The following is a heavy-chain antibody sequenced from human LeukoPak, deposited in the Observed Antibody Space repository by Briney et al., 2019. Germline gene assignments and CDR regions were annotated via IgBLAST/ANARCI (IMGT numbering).Heavy chain of an antibody. Sequence: GGSLRLSCAASGFTFSTYFMHWVRQAPGKGLVWVSRINGDGVSTTYADSVMGRFTISRDNAKNTLYLQMNSLRAEDTAVYYCASEIFRATTGVDYWGQGTLVTVSS. CDR3: ASEIFRATTGVDY. D-gene: IGHD3-3*01. CDR1: GFTFSTYF. J-gene: IGHJ4*02. CDR2: INGDGVST. V-gene: IGHV3-74*01.